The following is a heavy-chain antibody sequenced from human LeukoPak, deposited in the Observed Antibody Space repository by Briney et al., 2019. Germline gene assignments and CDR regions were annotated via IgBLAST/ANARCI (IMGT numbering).Heavy chain of an antibody. CDR1: GYTFTGHY. CDR3: ARWRGYSSGWSGPFGD. J-gene: IGHJ4*02. Sequence: GASVKVSCKASGYTFTGHYMHWVRQAPGQGLEWMGWIDAKSGGTKYAQRFQGRVTMTRDTSINTGYMELSSLTSDDTAVYYCARWRGYSSGWSGPFGDWGQGTLVTVSS. CDR2: IDAKSGGT. V-gene: IGHV1-2*02. D-gene: IGHD6-13*01.